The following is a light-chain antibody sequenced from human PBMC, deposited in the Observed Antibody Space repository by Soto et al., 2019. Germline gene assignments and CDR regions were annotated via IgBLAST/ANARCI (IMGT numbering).Light chain of an antibody. J-gene: IGKJ4*01. CDR1: QDINRY. CDR2: RAS. V-gene: IGKV1-9*01. Sequence: IQLTQSPSFLSASVGDRVTITCRASQDINRYVAWYQQKSGQAPKLLIYRASNLRPGVPSRLSGSGSGTDFTLTISNLQPEDFATYHCQQVDSYPLTFGGGTKLEIK. CDR3: QQVDSYPLT.